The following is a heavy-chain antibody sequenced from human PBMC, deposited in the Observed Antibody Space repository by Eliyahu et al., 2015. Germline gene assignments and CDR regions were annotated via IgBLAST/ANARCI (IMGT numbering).Heavy chain of an antibody. Sequence: QVQLQQWGAGLLKPSETLSLXCXVYGVSFSGSYXXWIRQPPGKGLGWIGDINHFGSTNYSPSLKSRVTISVDTSKNHFSLKLSSVTAADTAVYYCARSITGRADFDNWGQGTLVTVSS. CDR2: INHFGST. CDR1: GVSFSGSY. V-gene: IGHV4-34*02. D-gene: IGHD1-20*01. CDR3: ARSITGRADFDN. J-gene: IGHJ4*02.